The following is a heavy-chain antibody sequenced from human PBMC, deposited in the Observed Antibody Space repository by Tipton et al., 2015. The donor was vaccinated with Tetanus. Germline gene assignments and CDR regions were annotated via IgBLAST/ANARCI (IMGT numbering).Heavy chain of an antibody. Sequence: QSGAEVKKPGASVKVSCRASGYTFTNYAIHWVRQAPGQRPEWMGWIDAANGNTKYSQNFQGRVTITRDTSASTACMELSSLRSEDTSLYYCARAGPPDSSSWQEFDYWGQGTLITVSS. D-gene: IGHD6-13*01. CDR2: IDAANGNT. J-gene: IGHJ4*02. CDR3: ARAGPPDSSSWQEFDY. CDR1: GYTFTNYA. V-gene: IGHV1-3*01.